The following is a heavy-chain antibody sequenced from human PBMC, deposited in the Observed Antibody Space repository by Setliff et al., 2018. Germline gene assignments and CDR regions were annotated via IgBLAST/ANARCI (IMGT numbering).Heavy chain of an antibody. D-gene: IGHD5-18*01. Sequence: GGSLRLSCAAPGFTFSSYWMSWVRQAPGKGLEWVANIKQDGSEKYYVDSVKGRFTISRDNAENSLHLQMNSLRAEDTAVYYCARHSYGPHDYYYYYMDVWGKGTTVTVSS. V-gene: IGHV3-7*04. CDR2: IKQDGSEK. CDR1: GFTFSSYW. J-gene: IGHJ6*03. CDR3: ARHSYGPHDYYYYYMDV.